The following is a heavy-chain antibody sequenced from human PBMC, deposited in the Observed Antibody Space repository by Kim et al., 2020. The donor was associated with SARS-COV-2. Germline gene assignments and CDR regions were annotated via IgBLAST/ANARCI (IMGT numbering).Heavy chain of an antibody. D-gene: IGHD6-19*01. V-gene: IGHV4-39*01. Sequence: SETLSLTCTVSGGSLSSSSYYWGWIRQPPGKGLEWIGTAYYIGNTYYNPSLKSRVTLSVDTSKNQFSLKLGSVTAADTAVYYCASHKRYSSGWYVAFYYYCRGVWGQGTTGTVSS. CDR1: GGSLSSSSYY. CDR2: AYYIGNT. J-gene: IGHJ6*02. CDR3: ASHKRYSSGWYVAFYYYCRGV.